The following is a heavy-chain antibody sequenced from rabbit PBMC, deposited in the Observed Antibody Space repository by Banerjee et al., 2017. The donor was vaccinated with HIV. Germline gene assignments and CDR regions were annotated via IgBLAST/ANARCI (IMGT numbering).Heavy chain of an antibody. D-gene: IGHD4-1*01. CDR3: ARDSAGAIGWNFNL. CDR2: INTSSGTT. Sequence: QEQLKESGGGLFQPGGSLALTCKASGFSLSNNYVMCWVRQAPGKGLEWIACINTSSGTTVYASWAKGRFTIYRTSSTTVTLQMTSLTAADTATYFCARDSAGAIGWNFNLWGPGTLVTVS. J-gene: IGHJ4*01. V-gene: IGHV1S45*01. CDR1: GFSLSNNYV.